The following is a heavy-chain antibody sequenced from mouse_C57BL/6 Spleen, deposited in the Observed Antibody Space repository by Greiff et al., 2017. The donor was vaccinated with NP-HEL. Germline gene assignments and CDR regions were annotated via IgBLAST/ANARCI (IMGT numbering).Heavy chain of an antibody. V-gene: IGHV5-9-1*02. Sequence: EVQGVESGEGLVKPGGSLKLSCAASGFTFISYAMSWVRQTPEKRLEWVAYISSGGDYIYYADTVKGRFTISRDNARNTLYLQMSSLKSEDTAMYYCTRVYYDYDGFAYWGQGTLVTVAA. J-gene: IGHJ3*01. CDR2: ISSGGDYI. CDR1: GFTFISYA. D-gene: IGHD2-4*01. CDR3: TRVYYDYDGFAY.